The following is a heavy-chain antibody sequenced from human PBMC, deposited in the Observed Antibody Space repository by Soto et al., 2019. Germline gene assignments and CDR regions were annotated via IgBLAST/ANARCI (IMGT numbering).Heavy chain of an antibody. D-gene: IGHD1-26*01. CDR3: ARDHKRELLVGYYSGLDV. J-gene: IGHJ6*02. CDR1: GFTFSSYG. Sequence: QVQLVESGGGVVQPGRSLRLSCAASGFTFSSYGMHWVRQAPGRGLERVAVIRYDGSNKYYADSVKGRFTISRDNSKNPVDLQMNSLGAEDTAVYYYARDHKRELLVGYYSGLDVWGQGTTVTVSS. CDR2: IRYDGSNK. V-gene: IGHV3-33*01.